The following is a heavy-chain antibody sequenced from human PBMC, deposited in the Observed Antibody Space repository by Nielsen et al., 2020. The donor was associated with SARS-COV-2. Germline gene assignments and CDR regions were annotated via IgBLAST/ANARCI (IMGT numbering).Heavy chain of an antibody. CDR1: GGSISSGGYY. J-gene: IGHJ5*02. CDR3: AGDYEMKGWFDP. CDR2: IYYSGST. D-gene: IGHD4-17*01. Sequence: SETLSLTCTVSGGSISSGGYYWSWIRQHPGKGLEWIGYIYYSGSTYYNPSLKSRVTISVDTSKNQFSLKLSSVTAADTAVYYCAGDYEMKGWFDPWGQGTLVTVSS. V-gene: IGHV4-31*03.